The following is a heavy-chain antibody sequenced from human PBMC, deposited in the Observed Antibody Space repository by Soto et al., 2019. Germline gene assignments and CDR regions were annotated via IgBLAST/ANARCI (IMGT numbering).Heavy chain of an antibody. J-gene: IGHJ5*02. CDR3: ARLPAAMVTVRWFDP. V-gene: IGHV4-39*01. CDR1: GGSISSSSYY. CDR2: IYYSGST. Sequence: PSETLSLTCTVSGGSISSSSYYWGWIRQPPGKGLEWIGSIYYSGSTYYNPSLKSRVTISVDTSKNQFSLKLSSVTAADTAVYYCARLPAAMVTVRWFDPWGQGTLVTVSS. D-gene: IGHD5-18*01.